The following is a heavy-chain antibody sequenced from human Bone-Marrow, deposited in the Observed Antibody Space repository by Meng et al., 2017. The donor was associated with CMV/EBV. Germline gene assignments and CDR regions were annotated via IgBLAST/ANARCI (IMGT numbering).Heavy chain of an antibody. CDR3: ARDSPTGDYYYYYGMDV. J-gene: IGHJ6*02. D-gene: IGHD3-10*01. Sequence: ASVKVSCKASGYTFTGYYMHWVRQAPGQGLEWMGWINPNSGGTNYAQKFQGRVTMTRDTSISTAYMELSRLRSDDTAVYYCARDSPTGDYYYYYGMDVWGRGTTVTVSS. CDR1: GYTFTGYY. V-gene: IGHV1-2*02. CDR2: INPNSGGT.